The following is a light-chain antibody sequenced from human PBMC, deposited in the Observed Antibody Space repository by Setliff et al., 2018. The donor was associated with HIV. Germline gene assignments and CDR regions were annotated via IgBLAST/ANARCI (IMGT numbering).Light chain of an antibody. Sequence: QSVLTQPPSASGTPGQRVTISCSGSSSNIGSNTVNWYQHLPGTAPKLLIYRNNQRPSGVPDRFSGSESGTSASLAISGLQSEDEADYYCAAWDDSLNAHVLFGGGTK. J-gene: IGLJ2*01. CDR3: AAWDDSLNAHVL. CDR2: RNN. CDR1: SSNIGSNT. V-gene: IGLV1-44*01.